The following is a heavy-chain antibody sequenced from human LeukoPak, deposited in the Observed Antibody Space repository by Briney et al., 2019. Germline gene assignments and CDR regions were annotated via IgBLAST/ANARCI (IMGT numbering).Heavy chain of an antibody. J-gene: IGHJ1*01. CDR1: GFTVNNNY. CDR3: ARYDSASGPGGLDS. Sequence: GGSLRLSCAVSGFTVNNNYMSWLREAPGEGLEWVSGLYSEGRTYYAGSVQGRFTLSRDNSKNAVYLQMNSVRAEDTAAYDCARYDSASGPGGLDSWGQGTLVTVSS. D-gene: IGHD3-10*01. CDR2: LYSEGRT. V-gene: IGHV3-53*01.